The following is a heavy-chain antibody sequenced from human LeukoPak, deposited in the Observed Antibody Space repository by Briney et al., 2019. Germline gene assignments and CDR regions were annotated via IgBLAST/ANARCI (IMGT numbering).Heavy chain of an antibody. CDR2: ISYDGNNK. V-gene: IGHV3-30*16. D-gene: IGHD1-26*01. CDR3: AREHPYSGSYSFEY. Sequence: VGSLRLSCAVSGFTSSSYAMHWVPQAPGKGLERVAVISYDGNNKYYADSVKGRLTISRDNSKNTLYLQMNSLRAEDTAVYYCAREHPYSGSYSFEYWGQGTLVTVSS. J-gene: IGHJ4*02. CDR1: GFTSSSYA.